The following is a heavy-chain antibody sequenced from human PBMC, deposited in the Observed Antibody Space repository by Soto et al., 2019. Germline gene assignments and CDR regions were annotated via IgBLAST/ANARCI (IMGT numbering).Heavy chain of an antibody. Sequence: SETLSLTCTVSGGSISSGGYYWSWIGQHPGKGLEWIGYIYYSGSTYYNPSLKSRVTISVDTSKNQFSLKLSSVTAADTAVYYCARSVKDSSSPNYYYYYGMDVWGQGTTVTVSS. CDR2: IYYSGST. V-gene: IGHV4-31*03. J-gene: IGHJ6*02. CDR1: GGSISSGGYY. CDR3: ARSVKDSSSPNYYYYYGMDV. D-gene: IGHD6-6*01.